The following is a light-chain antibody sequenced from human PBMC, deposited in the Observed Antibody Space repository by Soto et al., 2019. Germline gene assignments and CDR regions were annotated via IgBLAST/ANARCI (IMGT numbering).Light chain of an antibody. J-gene: IGLJ1*01. CDR1: SSDVGTYNL. V-gene: IGLV2-23*01. CDR3: CSYASSSTYYV. CDR2: EGS. Sequence: QSALTQPASVSGSPGQSITISCTGTSSDVGTYNLVSRYQQYPGKAPKLMIYEGSKRPSGVSNRFSGSKSGNTASLTISGLQAEDEADYYCCSYASSSTYYVFATGTKLTVL.